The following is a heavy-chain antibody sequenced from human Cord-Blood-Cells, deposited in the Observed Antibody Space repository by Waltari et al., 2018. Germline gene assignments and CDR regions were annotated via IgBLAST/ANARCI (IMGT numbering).Heavy chain of an antibody. CDR1: GFPFSDHY. J-gene: IGHJ4*02. Sequence: EGQLVESGGGLVQPGGSLRLSWAAAGFPFSDHYMDWVRQAPGKGLEWVGRTRNKANSYTTEYAASVKGRFTISRDDSKNSLYLQMNSLKTEDTAVYYCARDLDYWGQGTLVTVSS. CDR2: TRNKANSYTT. CDR3: ARDLDY. V-gene: IGHV3-72*01.